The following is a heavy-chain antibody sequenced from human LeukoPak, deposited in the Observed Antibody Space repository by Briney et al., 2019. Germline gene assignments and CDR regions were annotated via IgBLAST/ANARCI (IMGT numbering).Heavy chain of an antibody. Sequence: ASVKVSCKASGYTFTGYYMHWVRQAPGQGHEWMGWINPNSGGTNYAQKFQGRVTMTRDTSISTAYMELSRLRSDDTAVYYCARDLLRYCSGGSCRFFDYWGQGTLVTVSS. V-gene: IGHV1-2*02. CDR3: ARDLLRYCSGGSCRFFDY. J-gene: IGHJ4*02. CDR2: INPNSGGT. D-gene: IGHD2-15*01. CDR1: GYTFTGYY.